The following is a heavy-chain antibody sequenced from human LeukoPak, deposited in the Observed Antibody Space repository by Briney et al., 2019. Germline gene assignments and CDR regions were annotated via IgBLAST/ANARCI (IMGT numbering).Heavy chain of an antibody. V-gene: IGHV3-23*01. Sequence: PGGSLRLSCAASGFTFSSHAMSWVRQAPGKGLEWVSAISADGYYTYYADSVQGRFTISRDNSKNTLYLKMNSLRAEDTALYYCANFVDTSMGGNDYWGQGTLVTVSS. CDR1: GFTFSSHA. CDR2: ISADGYYT. CDR3: ANFVDTSMGGNDY. D-gene: IGHD5-18*01. J-gene: IGHJ4*02.